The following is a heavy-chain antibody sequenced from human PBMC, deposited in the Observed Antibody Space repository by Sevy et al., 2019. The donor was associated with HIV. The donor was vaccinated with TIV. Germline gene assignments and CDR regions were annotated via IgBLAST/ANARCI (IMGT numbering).Heavy chain of an antibody. CDR2: IITIFGAA. D-gene: IGHD3-22*01. J-gene: IGHJ4*02. CDR3: ATSPMMVVATSPPRCGPDFDH. CDR1: GDTFNRYA. Sequence: ASVKVSCKASGDTFNRYAFSWVRQAPGQGLEWMGGIITIFGAANYAQKFQGRVTITADKSASIVYMKLSSLTSEDTAVYYCATSPMMVVATSPPRCGPDFDHWGQGTLVTVSS. V-gene: IGHV1-69*06.